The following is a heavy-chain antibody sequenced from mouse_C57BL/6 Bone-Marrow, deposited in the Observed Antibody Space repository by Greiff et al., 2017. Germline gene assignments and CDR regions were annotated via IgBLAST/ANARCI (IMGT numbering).Heavy chain of an antibody. CDR2: ISDGGSYT. CDR3: ARLNWDYAMDY. D-gene: IGHD4-1*01. V-gene: IGHV5-4*03. CDR1: GFTFSSYA. Sequence: EVKLMESGGGLVKPGGSLKLSCAASGFTFSSYAMSWVRQTPEKRLEWVATISDGGSYTYYPDNVKGRFTISRDNAKNNLYLHMSHLKSEDTAMYYCARLNWDYAMDYWGQGTSVTVSS. J-gene: IGHJ4*01.